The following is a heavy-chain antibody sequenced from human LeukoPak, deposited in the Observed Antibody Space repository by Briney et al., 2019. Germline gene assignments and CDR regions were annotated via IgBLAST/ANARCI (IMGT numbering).Heavy chain of an antibody. J-gene: IGHJ4*02. D-gene: IGHD3-10*01. CDR3: ARGVAYYYGSGSLY. Sequence: PGESLRLSCAASGFTFSSYWMHWVRQAPGKGLVWVSRINSDGSSTSYADSVKGRFTISRDNAKNALYLQMNSLRAEDTAVYYCARGVAYYYGSGSLYWGQGTLVTVSS. CDR2: INSDGSST. V-gene: IGHV3-74*01. CDR1: GFTFSSYW.